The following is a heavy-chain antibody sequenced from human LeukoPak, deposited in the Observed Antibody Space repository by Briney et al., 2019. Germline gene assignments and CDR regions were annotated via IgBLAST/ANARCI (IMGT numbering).Heavy chain of an antibody. CDR1: GYTFTSYG. D-gene: IGHD3-10*01. CDR3: ARDRGYYYGSGVDY. J-gene: IGHJ4*02. CDR2: ISAYNGNT. Sequence: ASVNVSCKASGYTFTSYGISWVRQAPGQGFEGMGGISAYNGNTNYAQKLQGRVTMTTDTSTSTAYMELRSLRSDDTAVYYCARDRGYYYGSGVDYWGQGTLVTVSS. V-gene: IGHV1-18*01.